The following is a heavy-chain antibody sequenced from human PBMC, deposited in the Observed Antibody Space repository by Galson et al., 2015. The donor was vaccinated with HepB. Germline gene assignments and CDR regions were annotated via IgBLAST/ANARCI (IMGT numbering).Heavy chain of an antibody. CDR2: IWYDGSNK. J-gene: IGHJ4*02. V-gene: IGHV3-33*01. D-gene: IGHD6-19*01. CDR3: ARDTSVAGSYYFDY. Sequence: SLRLSCAASGFTFSSYGMHWVRQAPGKGLEWVAVIWYDGSNKYYADSVKGRFTISRDNSKNTLYLQMNSLRAEDTAVYYCARDTSVAGSYYFDYWGQGTLVTVSS. CDR1: GFTFSSYG.